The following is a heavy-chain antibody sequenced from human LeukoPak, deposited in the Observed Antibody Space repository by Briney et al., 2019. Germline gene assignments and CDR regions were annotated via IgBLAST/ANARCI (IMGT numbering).Heavy chain of an antibody. D-gene: IGHD3-9*01. CDR1: GGSISSYY. Sequence: SETLSLTCTVSGGSISSYYWSWLRQPAGKGLEWIGRIYTSGSTNYNPSLKGRVTMSVDTSKNQFSLKLSSVTAADTAVYYCAREVLYYDLLTGYSPRAFDYWGQGTLVTVSS. CDR3: AREVLYYDLLTGYSPRAFDY. V-gene: IGHV4-4*07. J-gene: IGHJ4*02. CDR2: IYTSGST.